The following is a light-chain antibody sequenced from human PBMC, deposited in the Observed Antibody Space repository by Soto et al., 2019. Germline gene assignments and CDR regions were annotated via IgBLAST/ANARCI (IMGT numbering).Light chain of an antibody. J-gene: IGKJ4*02. CDR3: QQYGSSPLT. CDR1: QSVSSSY. V-gene: IGKV3-20*01. Sequence: ENVLTQSPGTLSLSPGERATLSCRASQSVSSSYLAWYQQKPGQAPRLLIYGASSRATGIPDRFSGSGSGTDIPLTISRLEPEDVAVYCCQQYGSSPLTFGGGTKVEIK. CDR2: GAS.